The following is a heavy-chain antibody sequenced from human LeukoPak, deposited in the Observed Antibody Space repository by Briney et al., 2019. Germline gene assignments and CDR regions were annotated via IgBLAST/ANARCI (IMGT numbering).Heavy chain of an antibody. D-gene: IGHD3-22*01. CDR1: GFTFSSYS. V-gene: IGHV3-21*04. J-gene: IGHJ4*02. CDR2: ISGSNGYI. CDR3: AKDQSITMIVVVSFDY. Sequence: TGGSLRLSCAASGFTFSSYSMNWVRQAPGKGLEWVSSISGSNGYIYYADSVKGRFTISRDNSKNTLFLQMNSLRAEDTAVYYCAKDQSITMIVVVSFDYWGQGTLVTVSS.